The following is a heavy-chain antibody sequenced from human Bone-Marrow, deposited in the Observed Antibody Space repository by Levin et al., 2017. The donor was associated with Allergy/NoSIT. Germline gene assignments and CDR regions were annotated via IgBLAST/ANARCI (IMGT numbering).Heavy chain of an antibody. CDR1: GYTFTSYG. D-gene: IGHD3-10*01. CDR2: ISAYNGHT. J-gene: IGHJ4*02. V-gene: IGHV1-18*01. Sequence: EASVKVSCKASGYTFTSYGISWVRQAPGQGLEWMGWISAYNGHTNYEQKLQGRVTMTTDTSTSTAYMELRSLRSDDTAVYYCARDRFGVLVGVTADYWGQGTQVTVSS. CDR3: ARDRFGVLVGVTADY.